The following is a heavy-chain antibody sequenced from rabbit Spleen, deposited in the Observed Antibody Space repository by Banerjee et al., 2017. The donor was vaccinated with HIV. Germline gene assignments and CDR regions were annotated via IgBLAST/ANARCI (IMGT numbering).Heavy chain of an antibody. CDR3: ARDSGTSFSSYGMDP. D-gene: IGHD8-1*01. CDR2: IDTGSSGFT. V-gene: IGHV1S40*01. CDR1: GVSFTSNYY. J-gene: IGHJ6*02. Sequence: QSLEESGGDLVKPGASLTLTCTASGVSFTSNYYMCWVRQAPGKGLEWIACIDTGSSGFTYFASWAKGRFTISKTSSTTVTLQVTSLTAADTASYFCARDSGTSFSSYGMDPWGPGTLVTVS.